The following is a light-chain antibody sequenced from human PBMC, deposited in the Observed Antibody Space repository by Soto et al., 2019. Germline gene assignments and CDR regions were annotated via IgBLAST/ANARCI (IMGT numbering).Light chain of an antibody. CDR1: QSISDY. V-gene: IGKV1-39*01. J-gene: IGKJ4*01. Sequence: DIQMTQSPSSLSASVGDRVAITCRASQSISDYLNWYQQKPGKAPKLLIYAASSLQSGVPSRFSGSGSGTDFTLTISSLQPEDFATYYCQQSYSTPLTFGGGTKADIK. CDR2: AAS. CDR3: QQSYSTPLT.